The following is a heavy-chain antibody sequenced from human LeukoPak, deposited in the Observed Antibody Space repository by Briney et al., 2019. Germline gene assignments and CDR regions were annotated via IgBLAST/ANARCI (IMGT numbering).Heavy chain of an antibody. V-gene: IGHV3-23*01. D-gene: IGHD4-17*01. CDR3: ARDYGGNSVTLDY. CDR2: ISGSGGST. J-gene: IGHJ4*02. Sequence: GGSLRRSCAASGFTFSNYWITWARQAPGKGLEWVSAISGSGGSTYYADSVKGRFTISRDNSKNTLYLQMNSLRAEDTAVYYCARDYGGNSVTLDYWGQGTLVTVSS. CDR1: GFTFSNYW.